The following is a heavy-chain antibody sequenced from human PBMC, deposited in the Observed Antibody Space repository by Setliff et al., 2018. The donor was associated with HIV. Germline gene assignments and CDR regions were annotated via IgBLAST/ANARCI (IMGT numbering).Heavy chain of an antibody. Sequence: PSETLSLTCTVSGGSMNSDSYSWTWLRQPAGKGPELIGHIYVGGSVIYNPSLASRVTISMVPSKNQFSLDLSSVTAADTAKYYCARAKTIGVYAVFFDPWGQGRPVTVSS. CDR2: IYVGGSV. J-gene: IGHJ5*02. D-gene: IGHD3-3*01. CDR3: ARAKTIGVYAVFFDP. CDR1: GGSMNSDSYS. V-gene: IGHV4-61*09.